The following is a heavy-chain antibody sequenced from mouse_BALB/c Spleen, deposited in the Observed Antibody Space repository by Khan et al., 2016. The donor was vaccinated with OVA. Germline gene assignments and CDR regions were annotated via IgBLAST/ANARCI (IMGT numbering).Heavy chain of an antibody. CDR3: AKFTPDYYSMDY. V-gene: IGHV2-3*01. D-gene: IGHD1-1*01. J-gene: IGHJ4*01. CDR1: GFSLTSYG. CDR2: IWGDGST. Sequence: QVQLKESGPGLVAPSQSLSITCPVSGFSLTSYGVSWVRQSPGKGLEWLGVIWGDGSTNYHSTLISRLIISKDHSKSQVFLKLTGLQTDDTATYYCAKFTPDYYSMDYWGQGTSVTVAS.